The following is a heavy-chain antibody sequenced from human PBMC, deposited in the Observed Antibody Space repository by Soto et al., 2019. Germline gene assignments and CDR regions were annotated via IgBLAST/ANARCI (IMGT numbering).Heavy chain of an antibody. Sequence: QVQLVESGGGVVQPGRSLRLSCAASGFTFSSYGMHWVRQAPGKGLEWVAVIWYDGSNKYYADSVKGRFTISRDNSKNTLYLKMNSLRAEDTAVYYCARVTRDGYNYIYYGMDVWGQGTTVTVSS. D-gene: IGHD5-12*01. CDR3: ARVTRDGYNYIYYGMDV. CDR2: IWYDGSNK. V-gene: IGHV3-33*01. CDR1: GFTFSSYG. J-gene: IGHJ6*02.